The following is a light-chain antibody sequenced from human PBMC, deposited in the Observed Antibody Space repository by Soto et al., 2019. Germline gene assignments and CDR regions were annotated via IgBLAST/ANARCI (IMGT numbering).Light chain of an antibody. CDR3: QQYDKWPGT. CDR1: QSISSN. CDR2: GAS. Sequence: EIVMTQSPGTLSVSPGESATLSCRASQSISSNLAWFQQKPGQAPRLLIYGASTRATGIPATFSGSGSGREFTVTISSLQSEDSAGYYCQQYDKWPGTFGQGTKLEIK. J-gene: IGKJ1*01. V-gene: IGKV3D-15*01.